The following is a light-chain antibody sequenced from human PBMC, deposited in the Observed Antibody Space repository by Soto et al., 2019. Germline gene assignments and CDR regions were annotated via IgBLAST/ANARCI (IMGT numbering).Light chain of an antibody. CDR2: ASS. CDR3: GEIYAPPLS. V-gene: IGKV1-39*01. J-gene: IGKJ4*01. CDR1: QNVTTY. Sequence: HCPISLPASIGERVTXTCRASQNVTTYLNCYRQKPVKAPNLLIYASSILESEVPSRFSASGYETEFTLVVSNQQPEEFTAYFCGEIYAPPLSFGGASRVDIK.